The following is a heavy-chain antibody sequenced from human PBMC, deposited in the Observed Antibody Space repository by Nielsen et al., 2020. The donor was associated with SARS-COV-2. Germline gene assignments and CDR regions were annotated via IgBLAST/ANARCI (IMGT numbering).Heavy chain of an antibody. J-gene: IGHJ4*02. CDR2: ISSGGNPI. D-gene: IGHD2-15*01. Sequence: GGSLRLSCAGSGFTFSRYEMSWVRQAPGKGLEWVSYISSGGNPIYYADSAKGRFTISRDNAKNSLYLQMNSLRAEDTAVYYCARASPTYCSGGSCYRYYFDYWGQGTLVTVSS. CDR1: GFTFSRYE. V-gene: IGHV3-48*03. CDR3: ARASPTYCSGGSCYRYYFDY.